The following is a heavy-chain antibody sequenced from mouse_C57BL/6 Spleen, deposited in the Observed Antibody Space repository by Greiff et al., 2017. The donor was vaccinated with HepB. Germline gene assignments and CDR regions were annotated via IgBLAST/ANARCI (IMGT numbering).Heavy chain of an antibody. V-gene: IGHV7-3*01. CDR2: IRNKANGYTT. D-gene: IGHD2-1*01. Sequence: EVKLVESGGGLVQPGGSLSLSCAASGFTFTDYYMSWVRQPPGKALEWLGFIRNKANGYTTEYSASVKGRFTISRDNSQSILYLPMNALRAEDSATYYCARKKGNYRYFDVWGTGTTVTVSS. CDR3: ARKKGNYRYFDV. J-gene: IGHJ1*03. CDR1: GFTFTDYY.